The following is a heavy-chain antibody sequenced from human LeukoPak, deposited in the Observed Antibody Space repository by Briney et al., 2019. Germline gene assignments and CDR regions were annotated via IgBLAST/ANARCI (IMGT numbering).Heavy chain of an antibody. J-gene: IGHJ1*01. D-gene: IGHD2-15*01. CDR2: ISGSGGST. CDR3: AKFCSGGSCYSYFQH. Sequence: GGSLRLSCAASGFIVSENYMSWVRQAPGKGLEWVSAISGSGGSTYYADSVKGRFTISRDNSKNTLYLQMNSLRAEDTAVYYCAKFCSGGSCYSYFQHWGQGTLVTVSS. V-gene: IGHV3-23*01. CDR1: GFIVSENY.